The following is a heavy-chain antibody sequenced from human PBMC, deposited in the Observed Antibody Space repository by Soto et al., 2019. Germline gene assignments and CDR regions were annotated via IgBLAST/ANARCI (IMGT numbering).Heavy chain of an antibody. Sequence: QVPLVQSGAEVKKPGASVKVSCKASGYTFTSYDINWVRQATGQGLEWMRWMNPNSGNTGYAQKFQGRVAMTRNTSISTAYMKLSSLRSEDTAVYYCAGELDTSNDAFDIWGQGTMVTVSS. J-gene: IGHJ3*02. CDR3: AGELDTSNDAFDI. CDR2: MNPNSGNT. D-gene: IGHD1-7*01. V-gene: IGHV1-8*01. CDR1: GYTFTSYD.